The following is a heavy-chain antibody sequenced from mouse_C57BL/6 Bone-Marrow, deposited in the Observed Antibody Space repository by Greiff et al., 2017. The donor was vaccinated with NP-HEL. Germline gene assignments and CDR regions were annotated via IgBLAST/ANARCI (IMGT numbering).Heavy chain of an antibody. CDR1: GFTFSDYG. CDR3: ARTYCDVRWYFDV. Sequence: EVMLVESGGGLVKPGGSLKLSCAASGFTFSDYGMHWVRQAPEKGLEWVAYISSGSSTIYYADTVKGRFTISRDNAKNTLFLQMTSLRSEDTAMYYCARTYCDVRWYFDVWGTGTTVTVSS. V-gene: IGHV5-17*01. J-gene: IGHJ1*03. CDR2: ISSGSSTI.